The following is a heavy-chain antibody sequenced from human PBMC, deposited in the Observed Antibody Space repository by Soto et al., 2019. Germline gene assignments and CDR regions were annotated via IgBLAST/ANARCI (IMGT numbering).Heavy chain of an antibody. V-gene: IGHV1-46*01. CDR1: GYTFTTYY. J-gene: IGHJ4*02. CDR3: ARAVSRKTAAIDY. CDR2: ITPSSGST. D-gene: IGHD4-17*01. Sequence: QVQLVQSGAEVKNPGASVKVSCKASGYTFTTYYLHWVRQARGQGLEWMGIITPSSGSTRYEQKCQDRVTMTSNTSTTTVYMELSSLSSDDTAVYYCARAVSRKTAAIDYWGQGTLVTVSS.